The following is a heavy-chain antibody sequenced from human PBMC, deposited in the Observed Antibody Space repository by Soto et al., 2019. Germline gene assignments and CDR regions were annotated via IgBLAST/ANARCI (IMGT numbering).Heavy chain of an antibody. D-gene: IGHD6-13*01. CDR2: ISSSSSYI. CDR3: ARERSSSWPKGVGDNWFDP. CDR1: GFTFSSYS. J-gene: IGHJ5*02. Sequence: VGSLRLSCAASGFTFSSYSMNWVRQAPGKGLEWVSSISSSSSYIYYADSVKGRFTISRDNAKSSLYLQMNSLRAEDTAVYYCARERSSSWPKGVGDNWFDPWGQGTLVTVSS. V-gene: IGHV3-21*01.